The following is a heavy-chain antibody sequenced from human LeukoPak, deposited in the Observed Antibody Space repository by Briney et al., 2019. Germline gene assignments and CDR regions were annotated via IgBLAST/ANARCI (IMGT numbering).Heavy chain of an antibody. CDR3: AREGTYCSSTSCLPGDDAFDI. D-gene: IGHD2-2*01. J-gene: IGHJ3*02. V-gene: IGHV1-69*13. CDR1: GGTFSSYA. CDR2: IIPIFGTA. Sequence: SVKVSCKASGGTFSSYAISWVRQAPGQGLEWVGGIIPIFGTANYAQKFQGRVTITADESTSTAYMELSSLRSEDTAVYYCAREGTYCSSTSCLPGDDAFDIWGQGTMVTVSS.